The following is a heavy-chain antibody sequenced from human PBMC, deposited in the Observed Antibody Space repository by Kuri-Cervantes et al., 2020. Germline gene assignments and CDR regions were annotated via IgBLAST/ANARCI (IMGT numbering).Heavy chain of an antibody. CDR1: GFIFSSYG. Sequence: GGSLRLSCAASGFIFSSYGMHWVRLAPGKGLEWLAFIRFDGINKYYADSVKGRFTISRDNSKNTLYLQMNSLRAEDTAVYYCARDPYYGDYVKTFDYWGQGTLVTVSS. D-gene: IGHD4-17*01. V-gene: IGHV3-30*02. J-gene: IGHJ4*02. CDR2: IRFDGINK. CDR3: ARDPYYGDYVKTFDY.